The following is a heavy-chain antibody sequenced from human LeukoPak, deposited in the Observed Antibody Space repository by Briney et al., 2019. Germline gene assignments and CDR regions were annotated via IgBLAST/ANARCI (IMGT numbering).Heavy chain of an antibody. CDR2: IYYSGST. CDR1: GGSISSGDYY. J-gene: IGHJ2*01. V-gene: IGHV4-30-4*01. CDR3: ARMDTAMVERYFDL. D-gene: IGHD5-18*01. Sequence: SETLSLTCTVSGGSISSGDYYWSWIRQPPGKGLEWIGYIYYSGSTYYNPSLKSRVTISVDTSKNQFSLKLSSVTAADTAVYYCARMDTAMVERYFDLWGRGTLVTVSS.